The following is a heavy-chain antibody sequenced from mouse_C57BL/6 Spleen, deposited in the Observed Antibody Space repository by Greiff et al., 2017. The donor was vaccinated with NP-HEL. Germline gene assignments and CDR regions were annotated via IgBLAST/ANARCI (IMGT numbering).Heavy chain of an antibody. J-gene: IGHJ1*03. CDR2: IDPSDSYT. Sequence: QVQLQQPGAELVMPGASVKLSCKASGYTFTSYWMHWVKQRPGQGLEWIGEIDPSDSYTNYNQKFKGKSTLTVDKSSSTAYMQLSSLTSEDSAVYYCARGHGVVDYWYFDVWGTGTTVTVSS. D-gene: IGHD1-1*01. CDR1: GYTFTSYW. CDR3: ARGHGVVDYWYFDV. V-gene: IGHV1-69*01.